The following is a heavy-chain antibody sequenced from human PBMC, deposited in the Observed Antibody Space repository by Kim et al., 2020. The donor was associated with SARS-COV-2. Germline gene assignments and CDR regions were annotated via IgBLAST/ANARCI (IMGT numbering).Heavy chain of an antibody. V-gene: IGHV3-21*01. Sequence: GVSLRLSCAASGFTFSSYSMNWVRQAPGKGLEWVSSISSSSSYIYYADSVKGRFTISRDNAKNSLYLQMNSLRAEDTAVYYCARDLAPGMVRGARSGMDVWGQGTTVTVSS. D-gene: IGHD3-10*01. CDR3: ARDLAPGMVRGARSGMDV. CDR2: ISSSSSYI. J-gene: IGHJ6*02. CDR1: GFTFSSYS.